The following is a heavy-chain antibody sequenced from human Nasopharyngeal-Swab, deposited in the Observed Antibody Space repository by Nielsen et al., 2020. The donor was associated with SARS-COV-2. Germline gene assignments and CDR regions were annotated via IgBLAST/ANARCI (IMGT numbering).Heavy chain of an antibody. CDR2: ICYSGST. CDR3: ARLDYYDSSGYPYYYYYYGMDV. J-gene: IGHJ6*02. D-gene: IGHD3-22*01. Sequence: SETLSLTCTVSGGSISSGGYYWSWIRQHPGKGLAWIGYICYSGSTYYNPSLKSRVTISVDTSKNQFSLKLSSVTAADTAVYYCARLDYYDSSGYPYYYYYYGMDVWGQGTTVTVSS. CDR1: GGSISSGGYY. V-gene: IGHV4-31*03.